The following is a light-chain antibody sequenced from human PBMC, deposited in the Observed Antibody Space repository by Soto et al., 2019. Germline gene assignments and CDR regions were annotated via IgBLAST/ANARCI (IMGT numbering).Light chain of an antibody. CDR3: SSYTSSNTHV. Sequence: QSALTQPASVSGSPGQSITISRTGTSSDVGGSNFVSWFQQHPGKAPKLMIYEVSNRPSGVSNRFSASKSGNTASLTISGLQAEDEADYYCSSYTSSNTHVFGGGTKLTVL. J-gene: IGLJ3*02. V-gene: IGLV2-14*01. CDR1: SSDVGGSNF. CDR2: EVS.